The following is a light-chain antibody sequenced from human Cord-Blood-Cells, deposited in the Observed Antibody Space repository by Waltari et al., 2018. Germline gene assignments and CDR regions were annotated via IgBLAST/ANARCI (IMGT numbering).Light chain of an antibody. CDR1: NLGRKS. V-gene: IGLV3-21*04. J-gene: IGLJ2*01. CDR3: QVWDSSSDHVV. CDR2: YDS. Sequence: SYVLTQPPSVPVAPGKTARLTCGGNNLGRKSVHWYQQKPGQAPVLVIYYDSDRPSGSPERFSGSNSGNTATLTISRVEAGDEADYYCQVWDSSSDHVVFGGGTKLTVL.